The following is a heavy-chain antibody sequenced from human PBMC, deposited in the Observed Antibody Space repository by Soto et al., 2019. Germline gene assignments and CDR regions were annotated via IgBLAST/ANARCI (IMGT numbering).Heavy chain of an antibody. CDR1: GGTFSSYA. V-gene: IGHV1-69*13. CDR2: IIPIFGTA. CDR3: ARVGYYYDSSGPFDY. Sequence: SVKVSCKASGGTFSSYAISWVRQAPGQGLEWMGGIIPIFGTANYAQKFQGRVTITADESTGTAYMELSSLRSEDTAVYYCARVGYYYDSSGPFDYWGQGTLVTVSS. D-gene: IGHD3-22*01. J-gene: IGHJ4*02.